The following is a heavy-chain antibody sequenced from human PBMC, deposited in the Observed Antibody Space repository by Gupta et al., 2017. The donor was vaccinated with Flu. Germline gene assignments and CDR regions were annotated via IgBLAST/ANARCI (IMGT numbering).Heavy chain of an antibody. CDR3: ARGLGIPPFD. D-gene: IGHD3-16*01. CDR1: GGSFSGYY. J-gene: IGHJ4*02. V-gene: IGHV4-34*01. CDR2: INRSGRT. Sequence: QVQLQQWGAGLLKPSETLSLTCAVYGGSFSGYYWSWIRQPPGKGLEWIGEINRSGRTNYNPSLKSRVTISVDTSKYQFSLKLASVTAADTAVYYCARGLGIPPFDCGQGTLVTVSS.